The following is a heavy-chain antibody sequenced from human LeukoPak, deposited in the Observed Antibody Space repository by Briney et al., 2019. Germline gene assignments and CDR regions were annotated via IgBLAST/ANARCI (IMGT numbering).Heavy chain of an antibody. Sequence: SETLSLTCTVSGGSISSYYWSWIRQPPGKGLEWIGYIYYSGSTNYNPSLKSRVTISVDTSKNQFSLKLSSVTAADTAVYYCARSGGWLQYFQHWGLGTLVTVSS. D-gene: IGHD5-12*01. V-gene: IGHV4-59*01. CDR3: ARSGGWLQYFQH. J-gene: IGHJ1*01. CDR1: GGSISSYY. CDR2: IYYSGST.